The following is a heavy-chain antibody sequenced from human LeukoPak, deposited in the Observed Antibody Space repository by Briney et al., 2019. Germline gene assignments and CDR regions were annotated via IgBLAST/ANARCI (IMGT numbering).Heavy chain of an antibody. Sequence: GGSLRLSCAASGFTFSSYWMHWVRHAPGKGLVWVSRINSDGSSTSYADSVKGRFTISRDNAKNTLYLQMNSLRAEDTAVYYCARGVVAATDPYGMDVWGQGTTVTVSS. CDR1: GFTFSSYW. D-gene: IGHD2-15*01. CDR3: ARGVVAATDPYGMDV. V-gene: IGHV3-74*01. J-gene: IGHJ6*02. CDR2: INSDGSST.